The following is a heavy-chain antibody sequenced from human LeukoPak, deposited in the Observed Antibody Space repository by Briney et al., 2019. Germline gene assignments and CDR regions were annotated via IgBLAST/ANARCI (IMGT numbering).Heavy chain of an antibody. CDR2: IYWDDDK. D-gene: IGHD3-9*01. CDR1: GFSLSTSGVG. Sequence: SGPTLVKPTQTLTLTCTFSGFSLSTSGVGVGWSRQPPGKALEWLALIYWDDDKRYSPSLKSRLTITKDTSKNQVVLTMTNMDPVDTATYYCARLYYDILTGYYYFDYWGQGTLVTVSS. CDR3: ARLYYDILTGYYYFDY. V-gene: IGHV2-5*02. J-gene: IGHJ4*02.